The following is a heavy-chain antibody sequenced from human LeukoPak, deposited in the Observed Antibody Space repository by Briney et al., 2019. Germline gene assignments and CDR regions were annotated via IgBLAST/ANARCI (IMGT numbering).Heavy chain of an antibody. CDR1: GGSISSYD. J-gene: IGHJ4*02. CDR2: IYYSGST. V-gene: IGHV4-59*01. D-gene: IGHD6-13*01. CDR3: ARDRIIAAAGFDY. Sequence: SETLSLTCTVSGGSISSYDWSWIRQPPGKGLEWIGYIYYSGSTNYNPSLKSRVTISVDTSKNQFSLKLSSVTAADTAVYYCARDRIIAAAGFDYWGQGTLVAVSS.